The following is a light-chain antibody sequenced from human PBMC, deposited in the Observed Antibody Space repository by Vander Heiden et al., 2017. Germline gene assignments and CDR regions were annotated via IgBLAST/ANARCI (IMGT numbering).Light chain of an antibody. V-gene: IGLV2-8*01. CDR2: EVT. CDR1: SSDVGGYNF. J-gene: IGLJ3*02. CDR3: SSFAGSDLWV. Sequence: QSALTQPPSASGSPGQSVPISCTGSSSDVGGYNFVSWYQQHPGNAPKLMIYEVTNRPSGVPDRFSGSKSGNTASLTVSGLQAEDEADYYCSSFAGSDLWVFGGGTKLTVL.